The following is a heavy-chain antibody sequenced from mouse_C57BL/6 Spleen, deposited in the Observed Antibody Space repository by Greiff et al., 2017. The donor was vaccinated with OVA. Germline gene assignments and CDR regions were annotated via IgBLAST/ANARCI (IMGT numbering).Heavy chain of an antibody. D-gene: IGHD2-4*01. J-gene: IGHJ3*01. CDR1: GYTFTDYY. Sequence: EVQLQQSGPVLVKPGASVKMSCKASGYTFTDYYMNWVKQSHGKSLEWIGVINPYNGGTSYNQKFKGKATLTVDKSSSTAYMELNSLTSEDSAVYYCASLSIYYDYDGWFAYWGQGTLVTVSA. CDR3: ASLSIYYDYDGWFAY. V-gene: IGHV1-19*01. CDR2: INPYNGGT.